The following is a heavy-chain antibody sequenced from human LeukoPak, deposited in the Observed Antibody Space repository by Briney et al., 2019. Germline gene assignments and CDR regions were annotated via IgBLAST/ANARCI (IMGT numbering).Heavy chain of an antibody. CDR2: IIPIFGTA. CDR1: GGTFSSYA. D-gene: IGHD3-9*01. V-gene: IGHV1-69*06. Sequence: SVKVSCKASGGTFSSYAISWVRQAPGQGLEWMGGIIPIFGTANYAQKFQGRVTITADKSTSTAYMELSSLRSEDTAVYYCARDLYDILTGYYNGHYYMDVWGKGTTVTVSS. J-gene: IGHJ6*03. CDR3: ARDLYDILTGYYNGHYYMDV.